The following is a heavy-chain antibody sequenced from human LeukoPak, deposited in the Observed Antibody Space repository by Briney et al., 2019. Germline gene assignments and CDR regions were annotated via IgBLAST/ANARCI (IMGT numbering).Heavy chain of an antibody. J-gene: IGHJ4*02. V-gene: IGHV4-59*13. CDR1: GCPISIYN. CDR3: GRAYYFGSGSYYMAY. D-gene: IGHD3-10*01. Sequence: IPSETLSLTCTVSGCPISIYNWSWIPQPPGKGLEGIGYINYSGNTNYNRSLKSRVIISLDTSQNQFSLDLGSVTAADTAVYYCGRAYYFGSGSYYMAYWGQGTLVTVSS. CDR2: INYSGNT.